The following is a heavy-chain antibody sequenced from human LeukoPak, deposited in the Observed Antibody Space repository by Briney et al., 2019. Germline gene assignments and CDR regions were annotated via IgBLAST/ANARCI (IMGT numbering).Heavy chain of an antibody. Sequence: PSETLSLTCTVSGGSISSGSEYWSWIRQPAGKGLEWIGRIYTSGSTNYNPSLKSRVTVSVDTSKNQFSLKLSSVTAADTAVYYCARERADILTGYYSFDYWGQGTLVTVSS. CDR2: IYTSGST. V-gene: IGHV4-61*02. CDR1: GGSISSGSEY. CDR3: ARERADILTGYYSFDY. D-gene: IGHD3-9*01. J-gene: IGHJ4*02.